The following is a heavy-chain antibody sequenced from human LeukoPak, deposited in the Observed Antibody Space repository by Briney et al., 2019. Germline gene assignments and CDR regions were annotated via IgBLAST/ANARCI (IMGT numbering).Heavy chain of an antibody. V-gene: IGHV1-8*03. CDR3: ARGASRSFDY. CDR1: GYTFTSYD. J-gene: IGHJ4*02. Sequence: GASVKVSCKASGYTFTSYDINWVRQATGQGLEWMGWMNPNSGNTGYAQKFQGRVLITRSTSISTAYMELSSLRSEDTAVYYCARGASRSFDYWGQGTLVTVSS. CDR2: MNPNSGNT.